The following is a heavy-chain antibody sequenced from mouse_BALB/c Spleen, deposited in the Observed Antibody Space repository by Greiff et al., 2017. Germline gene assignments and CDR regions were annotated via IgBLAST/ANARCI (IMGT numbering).Heavy chain of an antibody. J-gene: IGHJ4*01. CDR2: INPDSSTI. CDR1: GFDFSRYW. CDR3: ARRSYYYAMDY. V-gene: IGHV4-1*02. Sequence: EVKLQESGGGLVQPGGSLKLSCAASGFDFSRYWMSWVRQAPGKGLEWIGEINPDSSTINYTPSLKDKFIISRDNAKNTLYLQMSKVRSEDTALYYCARRSYYYAMDYWGQGTSVTVSS.